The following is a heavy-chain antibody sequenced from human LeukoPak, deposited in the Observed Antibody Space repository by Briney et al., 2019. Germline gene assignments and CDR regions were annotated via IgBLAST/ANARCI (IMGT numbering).Heavy chain of an antibody. Sequence: SGGSLRLSCAASGFTFSNYTIHWVRQAPDKGLEWVSVISYDGYNKFYADSVKGRFTISRDNSKNTLYLQMNSLRAEDTAVYYCAKDIGGYEGDYFDYWGQGTLVTVSS. CDR2: ISYDGYNK. J-gene: IGHJ4*02. CDR3: AKDIGGYEGDYFDY. D-gene: IGHD5-12*01. CDR1: GFTFSNYT. V-gene: IGHV3-30-3*01.